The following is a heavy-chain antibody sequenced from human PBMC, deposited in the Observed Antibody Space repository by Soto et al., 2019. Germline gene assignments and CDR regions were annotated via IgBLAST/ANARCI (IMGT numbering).Heavy chain of an antibody. CDR1: GYTFTSYG. J-gene: IGHJ4*02. Sequence: QVHLVQSGAEVKKPGASVKVSCKASGYTFTSYGITWVRQAPGQGLEWMGWISAHNGNTDYAQKLQGRGIVTRDTSTSTAYMELRSLIADDTSVYYCARGGYGGYWGQGALVTVSS. CDR2: ISAHNGNT. CDR3: ARGGYGGY. V-gene: IGHV1-18*01. D-gene: IGHD3-10*01.